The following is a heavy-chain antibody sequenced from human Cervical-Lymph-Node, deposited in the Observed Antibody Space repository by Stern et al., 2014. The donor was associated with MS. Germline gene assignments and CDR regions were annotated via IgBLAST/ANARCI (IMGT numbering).Heavy chain of an antibody. V-gene: IGHV4-39*01. CDR2: IYYSGST. Sequence: QVQLQESGPGLVKPSETLSLTCTVSGGSISSSSYYWGWIRQPPGKGLEWHGSIYYSGSTYYNPSLKRRVSIYVGTSTNQFALTLSSVPAADTAVYYCAREWGDYFNWFDPWGQGTLVTVSS. CDR1: GGSISSSSYY. CDR3: AREWGDYFNWFDP. D-gene: IGHD4-17*01. J-gene: IGHJ5*02.